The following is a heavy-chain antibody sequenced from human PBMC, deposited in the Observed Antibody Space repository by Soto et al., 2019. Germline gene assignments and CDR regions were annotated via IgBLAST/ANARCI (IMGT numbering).Heavy chain of an antibody. D-gene: IGHD6-19*01. CDR3: VKETGVYSSGWSEYSRIAFDI. V-gene: IGHV3-64D*06. CDR1: GFTFSSYA. CDR2: ISSNGGST. Sequence: GGSLRLSCSASGFTFSSYAMHWVRQAPGKGLEYVSAISSNGGSTYYADSVKGRFTISRDNSKNTLYLQMSSLRAEDTAVYYCVKETGVYSSGWSEYSRIAFDIWGQGTMVTVS. J-gene: IGHJ3*02.